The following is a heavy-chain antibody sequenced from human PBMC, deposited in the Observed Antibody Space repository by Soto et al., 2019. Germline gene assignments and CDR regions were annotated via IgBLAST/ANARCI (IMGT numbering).Heavy chain of an antibody. CDR2: IYYSGST. CDR1: GGSISSGEYY. CDR3: ARGGYSSGSNWFDP. V-gene: IGHV4-30-4*01. J-gene: IGHJ5*02. Sequence: SETLSLTCTVSGGSISSGEYYWSWIRQPPGKGLEWIGYIYYSGSTYYNPSLKSRVTISVDTSKNQFSLKLSSVTAADTAVYYCARGGYSSGSNWFDPWGQGTLVTVSS. D-gene: IGHD6-19*01.